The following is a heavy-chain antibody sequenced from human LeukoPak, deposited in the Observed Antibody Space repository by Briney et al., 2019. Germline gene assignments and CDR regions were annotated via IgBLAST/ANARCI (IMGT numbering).Heavy chain of an antibody. Sequence: ASVKVSCKASGYTFTSYGISWVRQAPGQGLEWMGWISAYNGNTNYAQKLQGRVTMTRDTSISTAYMELSRLRSDDTAVYYCARDLQLYDSSGYYINWFDPWGQGTLVTVSS. CDR2: ISAYNGNT. D-gene: IGHD3-22*01. V-gene: IGHV1-18*01. CDR3: ARDLQLYDSSGYYINWFDP. CDR1: GYTFTSYG. J-gene: IGHJ5*02.